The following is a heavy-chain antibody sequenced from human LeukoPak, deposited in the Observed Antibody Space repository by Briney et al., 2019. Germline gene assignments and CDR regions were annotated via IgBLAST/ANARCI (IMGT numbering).Heavy chain of an antibody. J-gene: IGHJ4*02. D-gene: IGHD2/OR15-2a*01. CDR1: EFTLSTYW. CDR3: ARNRASLDY. Sequence: GGSLRLSCAASEFTLSTYWMSWVRQAPGKGLEWVAYIKQDGSEKNYVDSVKGRFAISRDNAKNSLYLQMNSLRAEDTAVYYCARNRASLDYWGQGALVTVSS. CDR2: IKQDGSEK. V-gene: IGHV3-7*04.